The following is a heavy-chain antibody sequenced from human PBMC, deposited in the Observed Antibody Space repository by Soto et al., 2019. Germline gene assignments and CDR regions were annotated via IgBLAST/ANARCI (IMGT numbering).Heavy chain of an antibody. V-gene: IGHV3-23*01. D-gene: IGHD1-26*01. CDR2: ISGSGGST. Sequence: EVQLLESGGGLVQPGGSLRLSCAATGFTFSSYAMSWVRQAPGKGLEWVSAISGSGGSTYYADSVKGRFTISRDNSKNTLYLQMNSLRAEDTAVYYCAKLKVGATWGWYFDLWGRGTLVTVSS. J-gene: IGHJ2*01. CDR1: GFTFSSYA. CDR3: AKLKVGATWGWYFDL.